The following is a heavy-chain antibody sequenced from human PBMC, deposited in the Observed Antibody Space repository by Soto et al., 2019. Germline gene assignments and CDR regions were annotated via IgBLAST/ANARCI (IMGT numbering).Heavy chain of an antibody. D-gene: IGHD1-1*01. CDR1: GGSFARFY. CDR3: VRERLLSHDYNGLDV. CDR2: MQSRGTP. J-gene: IGHJ6*02. V-gene: IGHV4-59*01. Sequence: SETLSLTCTVSGGSFARFYWSWIRQPPGKGLEWIGYMQSRGTPKYNSSHKSRVTMSVDTSKNQFSRKLTSVTAADTAVYYCVRERLLSHDYNGLDVWGQGTTVTVSS.